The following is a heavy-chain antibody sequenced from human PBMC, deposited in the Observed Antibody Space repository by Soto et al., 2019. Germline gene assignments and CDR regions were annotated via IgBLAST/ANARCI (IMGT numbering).Heavy chain of an antibody. V-gene: IGHV3-30-3*01. CDR1: GFTFSSYA. Sequence: QVQLVESGGGVVQPGRSLRLSCAASGFTFSSYAMHWVRQAPGKGLEWVAVISDDGSNKYYADSVKGRFTISRDNSKNTLYLQMNSLRAEDTAVYYCARDGRAIQLWFYYYYGMDVWGQGTTVTVSS. J-gene: IGHJ6*02. D-gene: IGHD5-18*01. CDR3: ARDGRAIQLWFYYYYGMDV. CDR2: ISDDGSNK.